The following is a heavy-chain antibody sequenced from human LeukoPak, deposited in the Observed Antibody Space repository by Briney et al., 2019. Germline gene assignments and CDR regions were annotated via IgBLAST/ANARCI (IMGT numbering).Heavy chain of an antibody. D-gene: IGHD6-13*01. CDR1: GFTFSSYE. CDR3: ALQRTLWQQLLDY. Sequence: SGGSLRLSCAASGFTFSSYEMNWVRQAPGKGLEWVSYISSSGSTIYYADSVKGRFTISRDNAKNSLYLQMNSLRAEDTAVYYCALQRTLWQQLLDYWGQGTLVTVSS. V-gene: IGHV3-48*03. J-gene: IGHJ4*02. CDR2: ISSSGSTI.